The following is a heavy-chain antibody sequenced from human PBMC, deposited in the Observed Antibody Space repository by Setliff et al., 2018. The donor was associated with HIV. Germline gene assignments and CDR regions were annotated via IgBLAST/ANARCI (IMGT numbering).Heavy chain of an antibody. CDR3: ARGQGPVDY. Sequence: ASVKVSCKTSGYIFTHYYTHWVRQAPGQGLEWMGRISPNYGGTHYPQKFQGRVTLTSDTSISTAYMELSGLTSDDTAVYYCARGQGPVDYRGQGTLVTVPQ. CDR1: GYIFTHYY. V-gene: IGHV1-2*06. J-gene: IGHJ4*02. CDR2: ISPNYGGT.